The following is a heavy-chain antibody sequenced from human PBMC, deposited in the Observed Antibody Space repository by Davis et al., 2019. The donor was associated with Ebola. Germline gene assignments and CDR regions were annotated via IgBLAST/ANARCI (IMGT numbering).Heavy chain of an antibody. J-gene: IGHJ6*02. Sequence: SETLSLTCTVSGGSISSGGYYWSWIRQPPGKGLEWIGEINHSGSTNYNPSLKSRVTISVDTSKNQFSLKLSSVTAADTAVYYCARGVEGYSYGGDGNYYYYGMDVWGQGTTVTVSS. D-gene: IGHD5-18*01. CDR1: GGSISSGGYY. V-gene: IGHV4-39*07. CDR2: INHSGST. CDR3: ARGVEGYSYGGDGNYYYYGMDV.